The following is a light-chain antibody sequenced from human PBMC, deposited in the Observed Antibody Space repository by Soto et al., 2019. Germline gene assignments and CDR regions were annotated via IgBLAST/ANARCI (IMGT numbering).Light chain of an antibody. CDR3: QKYNNAPLT. CDR2: AAS. CDR1: QGISSY. V-gene: IGKV1-27*01. Sequence: MNHSPASLSASLEYRVTITCRASQGISSYLAWYQQKPGKVPKLLIYAASTLQSGVPSRFSGSGSGTDFTLTISSLQPEDVGTYYCQKYNNAPLTFGGGTKVDIK. J-gene: IGKJ4*01.